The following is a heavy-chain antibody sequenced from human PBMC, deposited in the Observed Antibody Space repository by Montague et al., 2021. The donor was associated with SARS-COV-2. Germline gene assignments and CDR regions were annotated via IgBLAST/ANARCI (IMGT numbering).Heavy chain of an antibody. CDR1: GGSFSSSSYY. D-gene: IGHD3-16*02. Sequence: SETLSLTCSVSGGSFSSSSYYWGWIRQPPGKGPEWIGSIYYSGSTNYNPSLKSRVTMSVDTSEKQFSLRLTSVTAADTAVYYCARHRTYHVEVRGAHRYNLDYWGQGTLVTVSS. V-gene: IGHV4-39*01. CDR3: ARHRTYHVEVRGAHRYNLDY. CDR2: IYYSGST. J-gene: IGHJ4*02.